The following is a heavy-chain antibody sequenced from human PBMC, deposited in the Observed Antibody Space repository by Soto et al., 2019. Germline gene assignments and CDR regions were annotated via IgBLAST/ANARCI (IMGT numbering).Heavy chain of an antibody. J-gene: IGHJ5*02. CDR2: INHSGST. Sequence: QVQLQQWGAGLLKPSETLSLTYAVYGGSFSGYYWSWIRQPPGKGLEWIGEINHSGSTNYNPSLKSRVTISVDTSKNQFSLKLSSVTAADTAVYYCARGRIVVVTAMNWFDPWGQGTLVTVSS. CDR1: GGSFSGYY. CDR3: ARGRIVVVTAMNWFDP. V-gene: IGHV4-34*01. D-gene: IGHD2-21*02.